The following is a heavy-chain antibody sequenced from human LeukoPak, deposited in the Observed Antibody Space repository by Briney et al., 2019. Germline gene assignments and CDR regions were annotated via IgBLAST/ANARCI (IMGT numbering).Heavy chain of an antibody. Sequence: SETLSLTCTVSGGSISSRNYYWGWIRQPPGKGLEWIGSMYYSGSTYYNPSLKSRVTISVETSKNQFSLKLSSVTAADTAVYYCARHYGSSGYWYYWGQGTLVTVSS. CDR1: GGSISSRNYY. D-gene: IGHD3-22*01. J-gene: IGHJ4*02. CDR2: MYYSGST. V-gene: IGHV4-39*01. CDR3: ARHYGSSGYWYY.